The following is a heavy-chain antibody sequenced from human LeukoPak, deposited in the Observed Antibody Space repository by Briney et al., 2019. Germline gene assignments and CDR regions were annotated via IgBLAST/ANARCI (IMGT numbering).Heavy chain of an antibody. CDR2: VSTSNGDT. D-gene: IGHD5-18*01. CDR1: GYNFNRYT. CDR3: ARVSDTSMVRPGFDS. V-gene: IGHV1-18*01. Sequence: ASVKVSCKTSGYNFNRYTITWVRQAPGQGLEWMGWVSTSNGDTSYADKFQGRVTMTTETVTKTAYMELRRLRSGDKAMYFCARVSDTSMVRPGFDSWGQGTLVTVSS. J-gene: IGHJ4*02.